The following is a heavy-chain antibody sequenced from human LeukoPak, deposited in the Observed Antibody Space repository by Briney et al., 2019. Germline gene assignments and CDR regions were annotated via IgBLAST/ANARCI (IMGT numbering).Heavy chain of an antibody. CDR2: IYPGDSET. Sequence: GESLKISRKGSGYSFTNYWIGWVRQMPGKGPEYMGIIYPGDSETRHSPSFQGQVTISADKSISTAYLQWSSLKASDTAMYYCARFARNSPPDYWGRGTLVTVSS. CDR1: GYSFTNYW. D-gene: IGHD4-23*01. CDR3: ARFARNSPPDY. J-gene: IGHJ4*02. V-gene: IGHV5-51*01.